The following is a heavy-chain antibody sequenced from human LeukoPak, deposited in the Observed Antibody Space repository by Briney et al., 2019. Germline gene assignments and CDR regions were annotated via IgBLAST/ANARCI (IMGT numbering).Heavy chain of an antibody. CDR3: ASGVTYYYGSGSSLRALDY. J-gene: IGHJ4*02. CDR2: IYYSGST. V-gene: IGHV4-38-2*02. CDR1: GYSINSDYY. Sequence: SETLSLTCTVSGYSINSDYYWGWIRQPPGKGLEWIGSIYYSGSTYYNPSLKSRVTISVDTSKNQFSLKLSSVTAADTAVYYCASGVTYYYGSGSSLRALDYWGQGTLVTVSS. D-gene: IGHD3-10*01.